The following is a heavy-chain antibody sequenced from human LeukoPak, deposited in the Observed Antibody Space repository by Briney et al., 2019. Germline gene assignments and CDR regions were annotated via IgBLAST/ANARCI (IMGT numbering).Heavy chain of an antibody. D-gene: IGHD5-12*01. CDR3: ARRFRGYSAYDTIDY. Sequence: SETLSLTCAAYGGSFSAYYWSWIRQPPGKGLEWIGEINHSGSPNYNPSLKSRVTISLDTSKNQFSLKLSSVTAADTAVYYCARRFRGYSAYDTIDYWGQGTLVTVSS. CDR1: GGSFSAYY. V-gene: IGHV4-34*01. CDR2: INHSGSP. J-gene: IGHJ4*02.